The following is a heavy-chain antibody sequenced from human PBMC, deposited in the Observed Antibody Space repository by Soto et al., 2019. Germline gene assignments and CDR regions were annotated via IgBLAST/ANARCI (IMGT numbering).Heavy chain of an antibody. V-gene: IGHV3-53*01. Sequence: PGGSLRLSCAASGFTVSSNYMSWVRQAPGKGLEWVSVIYSGGSTYYADSVKGRFTISRDNSKNTLYLQMNSLRAEDTAVYYCATFFPIAAAGTSVWGQGTMVTVSS. D-gene: IGHD6-13*01. CDR2: IYSGGST. CDR1: GFTVSSNY. CDR3: ATFFPIAAAGTSV. J-gene: IGHJ3*01.